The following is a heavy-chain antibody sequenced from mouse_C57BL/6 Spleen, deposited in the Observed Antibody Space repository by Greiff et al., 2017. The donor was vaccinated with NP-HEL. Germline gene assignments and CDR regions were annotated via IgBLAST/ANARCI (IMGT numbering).Heavy chain of an antibody. CDR1: GYTFTSYW. J-gene: IGHJ4*01. V-gene: IGHV1-69*01. CDR3: ARFDYAYAMDY. Sequence: QVQLKQPGAELVMPGASVKLSCKASGYTFTSYWMHWVKQRPGQGLEWIGEIDPSDSYTNYNQKFKGKSTLTVDKSSSTAYMQLSSLTSEDSAVYYCARFDYAYAMDYWGQGTSVTVSS. CDR2: IDPSDSYT. D-gene: IGHD2-4*01.